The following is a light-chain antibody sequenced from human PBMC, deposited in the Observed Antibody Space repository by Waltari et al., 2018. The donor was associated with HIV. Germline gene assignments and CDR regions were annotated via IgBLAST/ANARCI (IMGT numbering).Light chain of an antibody. J-gene: IGKJ1*01. Sequence: ETMLTQSPGTVSLSPGERVTLSCRASQSVSSNFLAWYQQKACQAPRLLISGTSSRAAGSPDRFSGSGSGTDFTLSISRLEPEDVAVYYCQQYGSFPQTFGQGSKVEIK. CDR1: QSVSSNF. CDR2: GTS. CDR3: QQYGSFPQT. V-gene: IGKV3-20*01.